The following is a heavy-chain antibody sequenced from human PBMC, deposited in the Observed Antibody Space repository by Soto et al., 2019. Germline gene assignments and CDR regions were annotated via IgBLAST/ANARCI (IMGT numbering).Heavy chain of an antibody. Sequence: EVQLLESGGGLVQPGGSLRLSCAASGFTFSSYAMGWVRQTPGKGLEWVPAISGTGDRTFYADSVKGRFTISRDNSKKMLSLQMNSLRAEDTAVYYCAKALWFGVVLSGGYFDYWGQGTLVTVSS. D-gene: IGHD3-10*01. J-gene: IGHJ4*02. CDR3: AKALWFGVVLSGGYFDY. V-gene: IGHV3-23*01. CDR2: ISGTGDRT. CDR1: GFTFSSYA.